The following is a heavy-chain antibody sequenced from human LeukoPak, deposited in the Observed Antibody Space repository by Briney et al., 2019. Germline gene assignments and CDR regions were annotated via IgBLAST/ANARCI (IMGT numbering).Heavy chain of an antibody. V-gene: IGHV3-74*01. J-gene: IGHJ4*02. CDR2: INSDGSST. CDR1: GFTFSSYW. Sequence: GGSLRPSCAASGFTFSSYWMHWVRQAPGKGLVWVSRINSDGSSTSYADSVKGRFTISRDNAKNTLYLQMNSLRAEDTAVYYCASSSYSSSYYVYWGQGTLVTVSS. D-gene: IGHD6-13*01. CDR3: ASSSYSSSYYVY.